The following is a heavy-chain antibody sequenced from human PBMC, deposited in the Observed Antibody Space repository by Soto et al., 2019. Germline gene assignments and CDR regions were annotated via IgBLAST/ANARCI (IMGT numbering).Heavy chain of an antibody. D-gene: IGHD2-2*01. CDR2: INHSGST. CDR3: ARVTSNYDYGMDV. J-gene: IGHJ6*02. CDR1: GGSFSGYY. Sequence: QVQLQQWGAGLLKPSETLSLTCAVYGGSFSGYYWSWIRQPPGKGLEWIGEINHSGSTNYNPSLNSRVTISVDTSKNQSSLNLSSVTAADTAVYYCARVTSNYDYGMDVWGQGTTVTLSS. V-gene: IGHV4-34*01.